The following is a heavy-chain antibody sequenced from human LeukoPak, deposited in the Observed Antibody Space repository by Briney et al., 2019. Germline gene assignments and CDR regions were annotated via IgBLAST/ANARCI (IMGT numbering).Heavy chain of an antibody. Sequence: GASVKVSCKASGYTFTSYGISWVRQAPGQGLEWVGWISAYNGNTNYAQKLQGRVTMTTDTSTSTAYMELRSLRSDDTAVYYCARFYDRAAGTTYYGMDVWGQGTTVTVSS. CDR3: ARFYDRAAGTTYYGMDV. CDR1: GYTFTSYG. D-gene: IGHD6-13*01. CDR2: ISAYNGNT. V-gene: IGHV1-18*01. J-gene: IGHJ6*02.